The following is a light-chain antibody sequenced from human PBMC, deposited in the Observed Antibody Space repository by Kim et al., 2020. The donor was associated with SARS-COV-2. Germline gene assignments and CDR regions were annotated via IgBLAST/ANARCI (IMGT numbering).Light chain of an antibody. CDR2: WAS. CDR1: QSVLYSSNNKNY. Sequence: DIVMTQSPDSLAVSLGERATINYKSSQSVLYSSNNKNYLAWYQQKPGQPPKLLIYWASTRESGVPDRFSGSGSGTDFTLTISSLQAEDVAVYYCQQYNSTPLTFGGGTKVDIK. V-gene: IGKV4-1*01. CDR3: QQYNSTPLT. J-gene: IGKJ4*01.